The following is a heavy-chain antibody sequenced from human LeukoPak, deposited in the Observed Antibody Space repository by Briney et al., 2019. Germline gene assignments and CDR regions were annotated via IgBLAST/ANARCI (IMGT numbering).Heavy chain of an antibody. CDR2: IYYSGGT. CDR3: ARDCSGGSFPGWYFDL. D-gene: IGHD2-15*01. Sequence: SETLSLTCTVSGGSISSSSYYWGWIRQPPGKGLEWIGSIYYSGGTYYNPSLKSRVTISVDTSKNQFSLKLSSVTAADTAVYYCARDCSGGSFPGWYFDLWGRGTLVTVSS. V-gene: IGHV4-39*07. J-gene: IGHJ2*01. CDR1: GGSISSSSYY.